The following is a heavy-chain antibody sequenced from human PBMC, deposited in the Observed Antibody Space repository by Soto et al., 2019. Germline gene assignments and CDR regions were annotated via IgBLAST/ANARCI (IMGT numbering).Heavy chain of an antibody. V-gene: IGHV4-59*04. CDR1: GGSISNYY. Sequence: SETLSLTCTVSGGSISNYYWSWIRQPPGKGLEWIGYIYHSGSTYYNPSLKSRVTISVDRSKNQFSLKLSSVTAADTAVYYCARYCSSTSCYASQRDYFDYWGQGTLVTVSS. D-gene: IGHD2-2*01. J-gene: IGHJ4*02. CDR2: IYHSGST. CDR3: ARYCSSTSCYASQRDYFDY.